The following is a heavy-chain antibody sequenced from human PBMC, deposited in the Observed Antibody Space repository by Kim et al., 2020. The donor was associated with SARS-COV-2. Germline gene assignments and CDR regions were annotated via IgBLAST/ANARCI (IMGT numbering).Heavy chain of an antibody. CDR3: ARASSFPFDP. CDR1: GGSFSGYY. Sequence: SETLSLTCAVYGGSFSGYYWSWIRQPPGKGLEWIGEINHSGSTNYNPSLKSRVTISVDTSKNQFSLKLSSVTAADTAVYYCARASSFPFDPWGQGTLVTVSS. V-gene: IGHV4-34*01. D-gene: IGHD6-6*01. J-gene: IGHJ5*02. CDR2: INHSGST.